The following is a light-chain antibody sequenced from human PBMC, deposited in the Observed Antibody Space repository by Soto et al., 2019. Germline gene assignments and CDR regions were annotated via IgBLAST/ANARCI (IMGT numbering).Light chain of an antibody. J-gene: IGKJ1*01. CDR3: KQYGSSGT. CDR2: DAS. Sequence: VLTQSPATLSLSPGESATLSCRASQSVSSYLAWYQQKPGQAPRLLIYDASNRATGIPARFSGSGSGTEFTLTIRRLEPEDFAVDYCKQYGSSGTCGQGTKVEI. V-gene: IGKV3-11*01. CDR1: QSVSSY.